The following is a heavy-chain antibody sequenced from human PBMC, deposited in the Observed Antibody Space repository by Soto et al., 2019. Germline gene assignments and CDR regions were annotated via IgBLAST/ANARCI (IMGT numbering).Heavy chain of an antibody. CDR1: GGSISSYY. J-gene: IGHJ6*02. CDR2: IYTSGST. Sequence: PSETLSLTCTVSGGSISSYYWSWIRQPAGKGLEWIGRIYTSGSTNYNPSLKSRVTMSVDTSKNQFSLKLSSVTAADTAVYYCARAYAARDYYYYGMDVWGQGTTVTVS. D-gene: IGHD6-6*01. CDR3: ARAYAARDYYYYGMDV. V-gene: IGHV4-4*07.